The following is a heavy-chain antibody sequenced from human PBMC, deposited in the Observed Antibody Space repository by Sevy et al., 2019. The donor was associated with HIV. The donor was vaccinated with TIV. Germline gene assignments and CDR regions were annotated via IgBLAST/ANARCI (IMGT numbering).Heavy chain of an antibody. CDR3: ARFPPERAFDI. J-gene: IGHJ3*02. V-gene: IGHV3-30*04. Sequence: GGSLRLSCAASELTFSSYAMHWVRQGPGKGLEWVAVISYDARNEDYADSVKGRFTISRDNSKNTLYLQMNSLRAEDTAVYYCARFPPERAFDIWGQGTMVTVSS. CDR1: ELTFSSYA. CDR2: ISYDARNE.